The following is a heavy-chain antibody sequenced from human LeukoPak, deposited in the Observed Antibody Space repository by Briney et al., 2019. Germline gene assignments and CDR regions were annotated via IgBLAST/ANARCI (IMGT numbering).Heavy chain of an antibody. CDR3: ANRPLNSASGWYGVDY. CDR1: GFTFSNYA. J-gene: IGHJ4*02. CDR2: ISGSGGTT. D-gene: IGHD6-19*01. V-gene: IGHV3-23*01. Sequence: GGSLRLSCAASGFTFSNYAMSWVRQAPGKGLEWVSAISGSGGTTFYADSVKGRFTISRDNSKNTLYLQVNSLRAADTARYYCANRPLNSASGWYGVDYWGQGTLVTVSS.